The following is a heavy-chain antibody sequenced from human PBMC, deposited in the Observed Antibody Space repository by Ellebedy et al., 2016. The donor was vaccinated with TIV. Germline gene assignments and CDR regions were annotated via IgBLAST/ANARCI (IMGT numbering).Heavy chain of an antibody. D-gene: IGHD3-22*01. CDR1: GYTFTDYA. CDR2: INGRNGDT. J-gene: IGHJ6*02. V-gene: IGHV1-3*01. CDR3: ARAVWNSSGYYLFALDV. Sequence: AASVKVSCKASGYTFTDYAMHWVRQAPGQRLEWMGWINGRNGDTQFSQKFQGRVTITRDTSASTAYMELSSLTSQDTAVYYCARAVWNSSGYYLFALDVWGQGTTVTVSS.